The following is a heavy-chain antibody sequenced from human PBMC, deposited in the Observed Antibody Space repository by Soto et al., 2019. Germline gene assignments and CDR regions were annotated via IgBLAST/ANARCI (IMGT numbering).Heavy chain of an antibody. D-gene: IGHD5-12*01. J-gene: IGHJ4*02. Sequence: SQTPSLTCALSGDSVSRTTAAWSWIRQSPSRGLEWLGRTYYRSKWYSHYAESVKSRITINPDTSKTQFSLQLNSVTPEDTSVYFCARRPGYNRAWNFDYWGKGTLVTVSS. V-gene: IGHV6-1*01. CDR2: TYYRSKWYS. CDR3: ARRPGYNRAWNFDY. CDR1: GDSVSRTTAA.